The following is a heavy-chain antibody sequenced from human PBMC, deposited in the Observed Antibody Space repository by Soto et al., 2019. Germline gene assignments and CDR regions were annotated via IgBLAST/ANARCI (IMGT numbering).Heavy chain of an antibody. V-gene: IGHV4-39*01. CDR2: IYYSGST. Sequence: SETLSLTWTVSGGSIISSSSYWVCIRHPPGKGLEWIGSIYYSGSTYYNPSLKSRVTISVDTSKNQFSLKLSSVTAADTALYYCARQPRILTGLTGHFDYWGQGTLVT. D-gene: IGHD3-9*01. CDR3: ARQPRILTGLTGHFDY. CDR1: GGSIISSSSY. J-gene: IGHJ4*02.